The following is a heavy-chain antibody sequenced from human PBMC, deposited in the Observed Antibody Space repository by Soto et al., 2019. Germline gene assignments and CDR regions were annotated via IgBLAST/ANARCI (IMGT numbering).Heavy chain of an antibody. CDR1: GFSFGSSS. CDR2: ISSDGRKT. V-gene: IGHV3-30*04. J-gene: IGHJ5*02. Sequence: QVQLVESGGRVVQAGTSLRVSCAASGFSFGSSSMHWGRQAPGGGPEGVASISSDGRKTYYSESAKGRFTISRDNSKNIVYIEMDRLRLDDTAIYYCARDPGVDFWSGVFDPWGQGTMVTVSS. CDR3: ARDPGVDFWSGVFDP. D-gene: IGHD3-3*01.